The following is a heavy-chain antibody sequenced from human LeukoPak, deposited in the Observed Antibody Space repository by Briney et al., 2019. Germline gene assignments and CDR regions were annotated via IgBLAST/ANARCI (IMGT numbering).Heavy chain of an antibody. J-gene: IGHJ4*02. CDR3: ARGLSVGYYGSGSQDFDY. D-gene: IGHD3-10*01. CDR1: GYTFTSYG. Sequence: GASVKVSCKASGYTFTSYGISWVRQAPGQGLEWMGWISAYNGNTNYAQKLQGRVTMTTDTSTSTAYMELRSLRSDDTAVYYCARGLSVGYYGSGSQDFDYWGQGTLVTVSS. CDR2: ISAYNGNT. V-gene: IGHV1-18*01.